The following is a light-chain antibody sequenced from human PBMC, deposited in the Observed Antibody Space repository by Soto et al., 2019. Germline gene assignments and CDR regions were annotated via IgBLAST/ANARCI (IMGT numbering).Light chain of an antibody. V-gene: IGKV3-11*01. CDR2: DVA. J-gene: IGKJ2*01. CDR1: QSISGY. Sequence: EIVLTQSPAKLSLSPGERATLSCRASQSISGYVAWYQQKPGQAPRLLIYDVANRAVGIPVRFSGSGSGTDFTLTISSLEPEDFAVYYCQQYGSSPMHTFGQGTKLEIK. CDR3: QQYGSSPMHT.